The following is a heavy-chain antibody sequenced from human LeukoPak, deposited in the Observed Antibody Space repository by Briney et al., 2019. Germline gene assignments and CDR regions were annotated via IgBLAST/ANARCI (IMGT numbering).Heavy chain of an antibody. D-gene: IGHD3-22*01. V-gene: IGHV3-23*01. CDR2: ITGSDGST. J-gene: IGHJ4*02. Sequence: GGSLRLSCAASGFTFSSYAMTWVRQAPGKGLEWVSGITGSDGSTYYADSVKGRFSISRDNSKSTVFLQMNSLRADDTAVYYCAKEASSGLNDYWGQGTLVTVSS. CDR1: GFTFSSYA. CDR3: AKEASSGLNDY.